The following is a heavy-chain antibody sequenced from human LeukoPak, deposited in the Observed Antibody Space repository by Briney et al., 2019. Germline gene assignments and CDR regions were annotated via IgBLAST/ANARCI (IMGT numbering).Heavy chain of an antibody. J-gene: IGHJ2*01. CDR1: GFTFSNAW. CDR3: ARDRVVVATTTPPYWYFDL. CDR2: INWNGGRT. Sequence: GRSLRLSCAASGFTFSNAWMSWVRQAPGKGLEWVSGINWNGGRTGYADSVKGRFTISRDNAKNSLYLHMNSLRVEDTALYYCARDRVVVATTTPPYWYFDLWGRGTLVTVSS. D-gene: IGHD2-15*01. V-gene: IGHV3-20*04.